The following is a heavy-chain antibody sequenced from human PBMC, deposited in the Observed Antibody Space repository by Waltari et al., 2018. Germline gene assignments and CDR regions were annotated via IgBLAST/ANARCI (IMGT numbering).Heavy chain of an antibody. CDR1: GFTISTYW. Sequence: EVQLVESGGGLVQPGGSLRPHCAASGFTISTYWMTWVRQAPGKGLEWVANIKQDGSEKYYVDSVRDRFTISRNNAKNSLYLQMNTLGADDTAVYYCARDPGFGIDYWGQGTLVTVSS. CDR3: ARDPGFGIDY. V-gene: IGHV3-7*01. J-gene: IGHJ4*02. CDR2: IKQDGSEK. D-gene: IGHD3-16*01.